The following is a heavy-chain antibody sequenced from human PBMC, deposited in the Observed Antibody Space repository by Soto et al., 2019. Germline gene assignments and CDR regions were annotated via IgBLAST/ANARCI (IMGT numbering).Heavy chain of an antibody. CDR2: IYYSGST. D-gene: IGHD3-3*01. CDR3: ARGNDFWSGSYYFDY. CDR1: GGSISSYY. Sequence: PSETLSLTCTVSGGSISSYYWSWIRQPPGKGLEWIGYIYYSGSTNYNPSLKSRVTTSVDTSKNQFSLKLSSVTAADTAVYYCARGNDFWSGSYYFDYWGQETLVTVSS. J-gene: IGHJ4*02. V-gene: IGHV4-59*01.